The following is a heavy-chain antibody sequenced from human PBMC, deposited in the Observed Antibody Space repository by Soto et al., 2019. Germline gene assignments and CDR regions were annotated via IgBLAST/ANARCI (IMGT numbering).Heavy chain of an antibody. CDR2: INAGNGNT. Sequence: GASVNVSCKASGYTFTSYAMHWVRQAPGQRLEWMGWINAGNGNTKYSQKFQGRVAITRDTSASTAYMELSSLRSEDTAVYYCSRVDPGETSPFDHWGQGTLVTVSS. CDR3: SRVDPGETSPFDH. V-gene: IGHV1-3*01. J-gene: IGHJ4*02. CDR1: GYTFTSYA. D-gene: IGHD3-10*01.